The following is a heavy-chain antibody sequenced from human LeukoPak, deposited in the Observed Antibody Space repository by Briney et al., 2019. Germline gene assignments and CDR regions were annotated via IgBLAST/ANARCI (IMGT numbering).Heavy chain of an antibody. Sequence: SETLSLTCTVSGYSISSGYYWGWIRQPPGKGLEWIGSIYHSGSTYYNPSLKSRVTISVDTSKNQFSLKLSSVTAADTAVYYCARSVVVVMPDWFDPWGQGTLVTVSS. J-gene: IGHJ5*02. D-gene: IGHD3-22*01. V-gene: IGHV4-38-2*02. CDR1: GYSISSGYY. CDR3: ARSVVVVMPDWFDP. CDR2: IYHSGST.